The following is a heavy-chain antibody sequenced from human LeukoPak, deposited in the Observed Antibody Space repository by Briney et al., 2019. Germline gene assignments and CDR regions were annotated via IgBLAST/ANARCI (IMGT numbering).Heavy chain of an antibody. CDR3: ARESGSATWYYGMDV. J-gene: IGHJ6*02. Sequence: GGSQRLSCAASGFIFSSYEMNWVCQAPGKGLEWVSYISSSGTIIYYADSVKGRFTISRDYAKNSLYLQMNSLRAEDTAVYYCARESGSATWYYGMDVWGQGTTVTVSS. D-gene: IGHD1-1*01. CDR2: ISSSGTII. V-gene: IGHV3-48*03. CDR1: GFIFSSYE.